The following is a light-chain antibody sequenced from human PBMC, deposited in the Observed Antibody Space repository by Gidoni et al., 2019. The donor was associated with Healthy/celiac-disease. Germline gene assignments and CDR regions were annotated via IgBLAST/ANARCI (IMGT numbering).Light chain of an antibody. CDR1: QSVSSSY. CDR3: QQYGSSPPWT. V-gene: IGKV3-20*01. CDR2: GAS. Sequence: EIVLTQSPCTLSLSPGERATLSCRASQSVSSSYLAWYQQKPGQAPRLLIYGASSRATGIPERFSGSGSGTDFTLTISRLEPEDFAVYYCQQYGSSPPWTFGQGTKVESK. J-gene: IGKJ1*01.